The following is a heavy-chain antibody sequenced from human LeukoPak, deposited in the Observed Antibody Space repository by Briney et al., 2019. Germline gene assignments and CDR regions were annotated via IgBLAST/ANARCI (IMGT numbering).Heavy chain of an antibody. CDR3: ARDQSRYNWNDGAYMDV. V-gene: IGHV3-7*01. J-gene: IGHJ6*03. CDR1: GFTFSSYW. Sequence: GGSLRLSCAASGFTFSSYWMSWVRQAPGKGLEWVANIKQDGSEKYYVDSMKGRFTISRDNAKNSLYLQMNSLRAEDTAVYYCARDQSRYNWNDGAYMDVWGKGTTVTVSS. CDR2: IKQDGSEK. D-gene: IGHD1-1*01.